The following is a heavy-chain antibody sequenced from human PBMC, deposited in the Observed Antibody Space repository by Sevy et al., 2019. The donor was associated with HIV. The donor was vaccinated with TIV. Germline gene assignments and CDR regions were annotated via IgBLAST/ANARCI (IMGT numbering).Heavy chain of an antibody. V-gene: IGHV3-49*03. J-gene: IGHJ4*02. CDR3: IRGGANTSPSDY. CDR1: GFTFGDYS. CDR2: IRSKAYGGTT. D-gene: IGHD2-2*01. Sequence: GGSLSLSCTASGFTFGDYSMSRFRQAPGKGLEGVGFIRSKAYGGTTAYAAAVKGRFTILIDDSKSIAYLQMNSLMTEDTAVYYCIRGGANTSPSDYWGQGTLVTVSS.